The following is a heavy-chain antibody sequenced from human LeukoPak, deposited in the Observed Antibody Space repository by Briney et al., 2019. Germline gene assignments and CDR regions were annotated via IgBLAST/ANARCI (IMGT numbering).Heavy chain of an antibody. V-gene: IGHV3-7*04. CDR1: GFTFSTYW. J-gene: IGHJ4*02. Sequence: GGSLRLSCAASGFTFSTYWMSWVRQASGKGLEWLANIKFDGTEQNYVGSVKGRFTISRDNAKNSLFLQMNSLRAEDTAVYYCARDPPGVRDGCNTIDYWGQGTLVTVSS. CDR2: IKFDGTEQ. CDR3: ARDPPGVRDGCNTIDY. D-gene: IGHD5-24*01.